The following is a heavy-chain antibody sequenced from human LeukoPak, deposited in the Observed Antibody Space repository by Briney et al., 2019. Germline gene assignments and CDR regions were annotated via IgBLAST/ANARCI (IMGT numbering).Heavy chain of an antibody. Sequence: SVKVSCKASGGTFSSYAISWVRQAPGQGLEWMGRIIPILGIANYARKFQGRVTITADKSTSTAYMELSSLRSEDTAVYYCARVWGSGSYLLYWGQGTLVTVSS. CDR3: ARVWGSGSYLLY. CDR2: IIPILGIA. V-gene: IGHV1-69*04. CDR1: GGTFSSYA. D-gene: IGHD1-26*01. J-gene: IGHJ4*02.